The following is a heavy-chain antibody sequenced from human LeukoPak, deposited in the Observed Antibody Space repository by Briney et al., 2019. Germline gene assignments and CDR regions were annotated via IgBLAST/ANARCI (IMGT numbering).Heavy chain of an antibody. CDR2: IYSGGST. Sequence: PGGSLRLSCAASGFTVSSNYMSWVRQAPGKGLEWVSVIYSGGSTYYADSVKGRFTISRDNSKNTLYLQMNSLRAEDTAVYYCARETYYYDSSGYPDCWGQGTLVTVSS. CDR3: ARETYYYDSSGYPDC. D-gene: IGHD3-22*01. J-gene: IGHJ4*02. V-gene: IGHV3-66*01. CDR1: GFTVSSNY.